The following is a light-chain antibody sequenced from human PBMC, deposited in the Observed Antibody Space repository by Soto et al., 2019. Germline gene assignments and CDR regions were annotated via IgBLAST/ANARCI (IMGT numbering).Light chain of an antibody. V-gene: IGLV2-14*01. CDR2: EVN. J-gene: IGLJ1*01. CDR1: SSDIGTYNY. Sequence: QSVLTQPASVSGSPGQSITISCTGTSSDIGTYNYVSWYQQHPGKVPKVIIYEVNNRPSGVSSRFSGSKSGNTASLTISGLQAEDEADYYCSSYTSSSTLYVFGTGTKVTV. CDR3: SSYTSSSTLYV.